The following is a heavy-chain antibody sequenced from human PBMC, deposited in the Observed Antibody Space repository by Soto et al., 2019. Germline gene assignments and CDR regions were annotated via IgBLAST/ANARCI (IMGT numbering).Heavy chain of an antibody. D-gene: IGHD5-12*01. J-gene: IGHJ4*02. CDR2: IWYDGSNK. Sequence: XGSLRLSCSASGFTFSSYGMHWVRQAPGKGLEWVAVIWYDGSNKYYADSVKGRFTISRDNSKNTLYLQMNSLRAEDTAVYYCARDGGYSGYTSYYFDYWGQGTLVTVSS. CDR3: ARDGGYSGYTSYYFDY. CDR1: GFTFSSYG. V-gene: IGHV3-33*01.